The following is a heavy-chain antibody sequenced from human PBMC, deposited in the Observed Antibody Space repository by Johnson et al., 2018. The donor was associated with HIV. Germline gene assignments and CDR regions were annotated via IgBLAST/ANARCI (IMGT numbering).Heavy chain of an antibody. D-gene: IGHD3-16*01. Sequence: QVQLVESGGGVVQPGRSLRLSCAASGFTFSSYAMHWVRQAPGQGLEWVAVISYDGSNKYYADSVKGRFTISRDNPKNTLYLQMNSLRAEDTAVYYCARGGKDHAFDIWGQGTMVTVSS. CDR2: ISYDGSNK. J-gene: IGHJ3*02. V-gene: IGHV3-30-3*01. CDR1: GFTFSSYA. CDR3: ARGGKDHAFDI.